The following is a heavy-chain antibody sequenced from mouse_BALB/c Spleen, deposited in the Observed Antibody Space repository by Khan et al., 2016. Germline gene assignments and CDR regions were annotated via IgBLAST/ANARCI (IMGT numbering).Heavy chain of an antibody. CDR2: ISSGGST. D-gene: IGHD2-1*01. CDR3: DRENYGNSGDYFDY. CDR1: GFTFSSYA. J-gene: IGHJ2*01. Sequence: EVELVESGGGLVKPGGSLKLSCAASGFTFSSYAMSWVRQTPEKRLEWVASISSGGSTYYPDSVKGRLTISRDNARNILNLQMSSLRSENKDMNYGDRENYGNSGDYFDYWGQGTTLTVSS. V-gene: IGHV5-6-5*01.